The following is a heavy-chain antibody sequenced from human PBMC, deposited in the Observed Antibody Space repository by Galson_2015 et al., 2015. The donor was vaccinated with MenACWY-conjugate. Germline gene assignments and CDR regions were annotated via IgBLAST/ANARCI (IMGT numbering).Heavy chain of an antibody. CDR1: GYTFTSYG. J-gene: IGHJ4*02. CDR3: AVLWYYYDSSGYYYEVAGFDY. V-gene: IGHV1-18*01. Sequence: SVKVSCKASGYTFTSYGISWVRQAPGQGLEWMGWISAYNGNTNYAQKLQGRVTMTTDTSTSTAYMELRSLRSDDTAVYYCAVLWYYYDSSGYYYEVAGFDYWGQGTLVTVSS. D-gene: IGHD3-22*01. CDR2: ISAYNGNT.